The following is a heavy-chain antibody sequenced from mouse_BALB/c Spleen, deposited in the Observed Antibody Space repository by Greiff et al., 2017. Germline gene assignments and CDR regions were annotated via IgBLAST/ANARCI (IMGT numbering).Heavy chain of an antibody. CDR1: GYTFTSYT. CDR3: ARGGIYYGNYGAMDY. D-gene: IGHD2-1*01. V-gene: IGHV1-4*01. CDR2: INPSSGYT. Sequence: QVQLQQSGAELARPGASVKMSCKASGYTFTSYTMHWVKQRPGQGLEWIGYINPSSGYTNYNQKFKDKATLTADKSSSTAYMQLSSLTSEDSAVYYCARGGIYYGNYGAMDYWGQGTSVTVSS. J-gene: IGHJ4*01.